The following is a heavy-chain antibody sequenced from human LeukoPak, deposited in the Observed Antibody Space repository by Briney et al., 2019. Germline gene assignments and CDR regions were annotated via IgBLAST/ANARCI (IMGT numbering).Heavy chain of an antibody. V-gene: IGHV3-7*03. CDR1: GFTFSSYA. CDR3: AKDLATMIGLDN. J-gene: IGHJ4*02. Sequence: GGSLRLSCAASGFTFSSYAMSWVRQAPGKGLEWVANINQDGSEKYYVDSVKGRFTISRDNAKNSLYLQMNSLRAEDTAVYYCAKDLATMIGLDNWGQGTLVTVSS. CDR2: INQDGSEK. D-gene: IGHD3-22*01.